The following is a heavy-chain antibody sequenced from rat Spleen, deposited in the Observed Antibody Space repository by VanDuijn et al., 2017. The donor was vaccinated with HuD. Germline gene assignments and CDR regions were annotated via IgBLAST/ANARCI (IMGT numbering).Heavy chain of an antibody. CDR2: ITTGGGNT. Sequence: EVQLVESGGGLVQPGRSMKLSCAASGFNFINYYMAWVRQAPTKGLEWVTSITTGGGNTYYRDSVKGRFTISRDNAKSTLYLQMESLRSEDTASYYCARHGVPGYSYLDYWGQGVMVTVSS. V-gene: IGHV5-25*01. D-gene: IGHD1-4*01. J-gene: IGHJ2*01. CDR1: GFNFINYY. CDR3: ARHGVPGYSYLDY.